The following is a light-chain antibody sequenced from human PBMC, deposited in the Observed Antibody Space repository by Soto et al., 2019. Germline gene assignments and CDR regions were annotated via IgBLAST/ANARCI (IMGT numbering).Light chain of an antibody. CDR2: KAS. V-gene: IGKV1-5*03. J-gene: IGKJ1*01. CDR3: QQYDVYSPWM. CDR1: QSVSRW. Sequence: DIQRTQSPSTLSASVGDSVTITCRASQSVSRWLAWYKQKPGEAPKLLIYKASNLESGVSSRFSGSGSGTEFTLTISSLQPDDSATYCCQQYDVYSPWMFGQGTKVDIK.